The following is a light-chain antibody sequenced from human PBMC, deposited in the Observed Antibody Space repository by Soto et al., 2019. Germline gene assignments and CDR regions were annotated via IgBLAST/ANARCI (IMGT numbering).Light chain of an antibody. CDR2: DAS. V-gene: IGKV3-20*01. J-gene: IGKJ1*01. CDR3: QQYGSLSWT. CDR1: QSVGTY. Sequence: EIVLTQSPATLSLSPGERATLSCRASQSVGTYLAWYQQKPGQAPRLFIYDASNRATGIPDRFSGSGPGTDFTLTISRLEPEDFAVYYCQQYGSLSWTFGQGTKVDIK.